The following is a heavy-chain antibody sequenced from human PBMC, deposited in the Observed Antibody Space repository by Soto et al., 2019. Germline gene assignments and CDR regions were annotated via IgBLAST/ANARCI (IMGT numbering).Heavy chain of an antibody. CDR1: GNSFTNYY. D-gene: IGHD3-22*01. CDR2: INSIGGRT. CDR3: SCLYNYDSSGYYDY. V-gene: IGHV1-46*01. Sequence: ASVKVSCKACGNSFTNYYMHWVGQAAGQGLEGMGIINSIGGRTTYAQKVQARVTRTRDTSTSTFNMELSSLTSEDTAASYVSCLYNYDSSGYYDYWGQGTLVTVSS. J-gene: IGHJ4*02.